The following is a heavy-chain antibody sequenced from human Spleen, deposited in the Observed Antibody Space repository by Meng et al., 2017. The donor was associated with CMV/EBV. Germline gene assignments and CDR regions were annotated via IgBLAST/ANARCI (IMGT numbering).Heavy chain of an antibody. D-gene: IGHD1-7*01. V-gene: IGHV4-59*01. CDR3: ASGITGTWWFDP. CDR2: IYYSGST. J-gene: IGHJ5*02. CDR1: GGSISSYY. Sequence: ESLKISCTVSGGSISSYYWSWIRQPPGKGLEWIGYIYYSGSTNYNPSLKSRVTISVDTSKNQFSLKLSSVTAADTAVYYCASGITGTWWFDPWGQGTLVTVSS.